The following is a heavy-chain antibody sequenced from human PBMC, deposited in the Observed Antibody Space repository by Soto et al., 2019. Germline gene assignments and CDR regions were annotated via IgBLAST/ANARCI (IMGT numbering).Heavy chain of an antibody. Sequence: QVQLVESGGGVVQPGRSLRLTCATSGFPFKSYGMHWVRQAPGKGLEWVALIWYDGSHPYYADAVKGRFTISRDNSKKILTLEINSLRAEEQGGYYWAEDPNFANNRGTLGPWGPGTLVTVS. D-gene: IGHD3-16*01. CDR3: AEDPNFANNRGTLGP. CDR2: IWYDGSHP. V-gene: IGHV3-33*06. J-gene: IGHJ5*02. CDR1: GFPFKSYG.